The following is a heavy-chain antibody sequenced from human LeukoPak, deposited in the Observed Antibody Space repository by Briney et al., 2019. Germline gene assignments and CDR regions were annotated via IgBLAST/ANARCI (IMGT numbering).Heavy chain of an antibody. CDR3: ARVRRGSKGPKEDYMDV. Sequence: SETLSLTCTVSGGSISSGSYYWSWIRQPAGKGLEWIGRIYTSGSTNYNPSLKSRVTISVDTSKNQFSLKLSSVTAADTAVYYCARVRRGSKGPKEDYMDVWGKGSTVTVSS. CDR2: IYTSGST. J-gene: IGHJ6*03. CDR1: GGSISSGSYY. V-gene: IGHV4-61*02. D-gene: IGHD3-10*01.